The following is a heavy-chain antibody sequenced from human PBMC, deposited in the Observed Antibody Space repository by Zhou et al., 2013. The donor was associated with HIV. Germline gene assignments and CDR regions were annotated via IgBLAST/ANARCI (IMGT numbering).Heavy chain of an antibody. CDR2: IYPGDSDT. CDR3: ARQWGVGGCYNWFDY. Sequence: EVQLVQSGAEVKKPGESLKISCKGSGYSFTRYWIAWVRQMPGKGLEWMGIIYPGDSDTRHSPSFQGQVTISADKSINTAYLQWSSLKASDTAIYYCARQWGVGGCYNWFDYVGPGEPWSPSPQ. V-gene: IGHV5-51*01. J-gene: IGHJ4*02. CDR1: GYSFTRYW. D-gene: IGHD1-1*01.